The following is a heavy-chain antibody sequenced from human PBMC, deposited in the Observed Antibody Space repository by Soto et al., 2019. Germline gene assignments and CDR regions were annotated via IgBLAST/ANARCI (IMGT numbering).Heavy chain of an antibody. CDR3: AKVTPHSSSYYFDY. D-gene: IGHD6-13*01. V-gene: IGHV4-61*01. Sequence: ETLSLTCTVSGGSVSDGNYYWSWIRQPPGKGLEWIGYIYYSGRTNYNPSLKSRVTISIDTSKNEFSLKLTSVTAADTAMYYCAKVTPHSSSYYFDYWGQGTLVTVPQ. J-gene: IGHJ4*02. CDR1: GGSVSDGNYY. CDR2: IYYSGRT.